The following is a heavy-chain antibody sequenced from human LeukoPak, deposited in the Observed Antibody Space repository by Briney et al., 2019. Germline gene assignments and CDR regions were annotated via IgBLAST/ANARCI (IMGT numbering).Heavy chain of an antibody. CDR1: GFTFSSYG. V-gene: IGHV3-33*01. CDR2: IWYDGSNK. CDR3: ARDLGCSGYALGDY. J-gene: IGHJ4*02. Sequence: GGSLRLSCAASGFTFSSYGMHWVRQAPGKGLEWVAVIWYDGSNKYYADSVKGRFTISRDNSKNTLYLQMNSLRAEDTAVYYCARDLGCSGYALGDYWGQGTLVTVSS. D-gene: IGHD5-12*01.